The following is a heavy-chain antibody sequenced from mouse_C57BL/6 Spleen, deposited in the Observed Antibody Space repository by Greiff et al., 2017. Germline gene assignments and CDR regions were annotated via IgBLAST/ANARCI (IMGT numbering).Heavy chain of an antibody. V-gene: IGHV14-4*01. CDR3: TTRGAIDY. Sequence: EVQLQQSGAELVRPGASVKLSCTASGFNIKDDYMHWVKQRPEQGLEWIGWIDPENGDTEYASKFQGKATITADTSSNTAYLQLSSLTSEDTAVYYCTTRGAIDYWGQGTSVTVSS. CDR1: GFNIKDDY. CDR2: IDPENGDT. J-gene: IGHJ4*01.